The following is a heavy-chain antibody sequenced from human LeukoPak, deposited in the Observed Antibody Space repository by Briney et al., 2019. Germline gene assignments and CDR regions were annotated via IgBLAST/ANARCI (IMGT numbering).Heavy chain of an antibody. J-gene: IGHJ3*02. D-gene: IGHD3-10*01. Sequence: GGSLRLSCAASGFTFSSYSMNWVRQAPGKGLEWVSYISSSSSTIYYADSVKGRFTFSRDNAKNSLYLQMNSLRAEDTAVYYCASLVRGVTSAFDIWGQGTMVTVSS. CDR3: ASLVRGVTSAFDI. V-gene: IGHV3-48*01. CDR1: GFTFSSYS. CDR2: ISSSSSTI.